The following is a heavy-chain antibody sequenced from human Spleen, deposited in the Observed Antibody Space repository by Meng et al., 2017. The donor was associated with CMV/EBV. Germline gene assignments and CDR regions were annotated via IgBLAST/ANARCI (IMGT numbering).Heavy chain of an antibody. CDR2: ISPLISVA. J-gene: IGHJ4*02. Sequence: CKASGDTFNDYSIKWVRQAPGQGLEWMGGISPLISVANYAQKFQGRVTITADKSTSTAYMELSSLTSEDTAVYYCTRSQAPAGTIDFWGQGTLVTVSS. CDR3: TRSQAPAGTIDF. D-gene: IGHD6-13*01. CDR1: GDTFNDYS. V-gene: IGHV1-69*02.